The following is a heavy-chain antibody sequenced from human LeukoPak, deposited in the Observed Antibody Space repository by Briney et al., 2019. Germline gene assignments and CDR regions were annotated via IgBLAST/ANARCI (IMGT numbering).Heavy chain of an antibody. V-gene: IGHV4-34*01. CDR3: ARKTHNYDFWSGYLYGMDV. J-gene: IGHJ6*02. D-gene: IGHD3-3*01. CDR2: INHSGST. Sequence: SETLSLTCAVYGGSFSGYYWSWIRQPPGKGLEWIGEINHSGSTNYNPSLKSRVTISVDTSKNQFSPKLSSVTAADTAVYYCARKTHNYDFWSGYLYGMDVWGQGTTVTVSS. CDR1: GGSFSGYY.